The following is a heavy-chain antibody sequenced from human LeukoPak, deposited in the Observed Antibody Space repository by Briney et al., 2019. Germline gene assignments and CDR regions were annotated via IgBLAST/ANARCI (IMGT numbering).Heavy chain of an antibody. V-gene: IGHV3-9*01. CDR3: AKSRGAVAGTPTQFDY. Sequence: GRSLRLSCAASGSTFDDYAMHWVRQAPGKGLEWVSGISWNSGSIGYADSVKGRFTISRDNAKNSLYLQMNSLRAEDTALYYCAKSRGAVAGTPTQFDYWGQGTLVTVSS. CDR2: ISWNSGSI. J-gene: IGHJ4*02. CDR1: GSTFDDYA. D-gene: IGHD6-19*01.